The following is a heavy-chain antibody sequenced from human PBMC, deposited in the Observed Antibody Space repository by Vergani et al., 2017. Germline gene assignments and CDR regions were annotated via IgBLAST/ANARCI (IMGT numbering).Heavy chain of an antibody. CDR2: IWYDGSMK. V-gene: IGHV3-33*01. Sequence: QEQLVESGGGVVQPGTSLRLSCAASGFTFSSYGMHWVRQAPGKGLEWVALIWYDGSMKYYADSVKGRFTISRDNSKNTLYLQMNSLRVKDTAVYYCARDEYYDSSGNYYGSVHWYFDLWGRGTLVTVSS. CDR1: GFTFSSYG. CDR3: ARDEYYDSSGNYYGSVHWYFDL. D-gene: IGHD3-22*01. J-gene: IGHJ2*01.